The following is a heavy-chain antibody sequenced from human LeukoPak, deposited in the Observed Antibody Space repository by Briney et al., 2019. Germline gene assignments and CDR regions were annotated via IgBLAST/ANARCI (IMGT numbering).Heavy chain of an antibody. D-gene: IGHD3-3*01. V-gene: IGHV1-46*01. Sequence: GASVKVSCKASGYTFTSYYMHWVRQAPGQGLEWMGIINPSGGSTSYAQKFQGRVTITADESTSTAYMELSSLRSEDTAVYYCARDAEPSTILRFLEGGVVDIWGQGTMVTVSS. CDR3: ARDAEPSTILRFLEGGVVDI. CDR1: GYTFTSYY. CDR2: INPSGGST. J-gene: IGHJ3*02.